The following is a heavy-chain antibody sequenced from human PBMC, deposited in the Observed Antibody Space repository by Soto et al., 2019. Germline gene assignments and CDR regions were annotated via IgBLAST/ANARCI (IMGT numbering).Heavy chain of an antibody. CDR2: IYYSGST. CDR3: ARHSMIHYFDY. J-gene: IGHJ4*02. Sequence: SETLSLTCTVSGGSIGTYYWSWIRQPPGKGLEWIGYIYYSGSTNYNPSLKSRVTISVDTSKNQFSLKLSSVTAADTAVYYCARHSMIHYFDYWGQGTLVTVSS. CDR1: GGSIGTYY. V-gene: IGHV4-59*08. D-gene: IGHD3-22*01.